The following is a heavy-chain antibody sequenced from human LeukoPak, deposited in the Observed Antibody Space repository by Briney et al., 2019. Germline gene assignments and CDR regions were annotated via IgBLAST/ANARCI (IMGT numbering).Heavy chain of an antibody. D-gene: IGHD6-13*01. J-gene: IGHJ4*02. CDR3: ARGLRFGYSSSWYNFDY. CDR2: INHSGST. V-gene: IGHV4-34*01. Sequence: SETLSLTCAVYGGSFSGYYWSWIRQPPGKGLEWIGEINHSGSTNYNPSLKSRVTISVDTSKNQFSLKLSSVTAADTAVYYCARGLRFGYSSSWYNFDYWGQGTLVTVSS. CDR1: GGSFSGYY.